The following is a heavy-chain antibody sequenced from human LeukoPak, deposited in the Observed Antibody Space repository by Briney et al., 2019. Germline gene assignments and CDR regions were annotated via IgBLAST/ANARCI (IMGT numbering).Heavy chain of an antibody. D-gene: IGHD1-26*01. CDR3: AQRQGPMSGTYDYFDP. CDR1: GGSISGFY. Sequence: SETLSLTCTVSGGSISGFYWTWIRQPPGQGLEWIAYIHSNGYTNYNPSLRSRVTISVDPSKNQFSLTVTPVTAADTAIYYCAQRQGPMSGTYDYFDPWGQGALVTVSS. V-gene: IGHV4-4*09. J-gene: IGHJ5*02. CDR2: IHSNGYT.